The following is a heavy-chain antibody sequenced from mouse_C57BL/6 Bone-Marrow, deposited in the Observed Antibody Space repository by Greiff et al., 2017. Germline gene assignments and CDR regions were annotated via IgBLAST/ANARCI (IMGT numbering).Heavy chain of an antibody. Sequence: VQLQQSGAELARPGASVKLSCKASGYTFTSYGLSWVKQRTGQGLEWIGAIYPRSGNTYYNEKFKGKATLTADKSSSTAYMELRSLTSEDAAVYCCARGRLRRRYDYAMDYWGQGTSVTVSS. D-gene: IGHD2-4*01. J-gene: IGHJ4*01. V-gene: IGHV1-81*01. CDR1: GYTFTSYG. CDR2: IYPRSGNT. CDR3: ARGRLRRRYDYAMDY.